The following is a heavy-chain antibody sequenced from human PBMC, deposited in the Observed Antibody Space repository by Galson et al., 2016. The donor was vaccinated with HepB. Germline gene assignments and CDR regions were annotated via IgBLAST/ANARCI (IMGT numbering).Heavy chain of an antibody. J-gene: IGHJ4*02. V-gene: IGHV3-30-3*01. CDR3: ARDARPTASWNYFDY. CDR2: MSYDGNIK. Sequence: SLRLSCAASGFTFSAYAMHWVRQAPGKGLEWLAVMSYDGNIKQYADSVKGRFTISRHNSKKTMYLQMNSLRGDDTAVYYCARDARPTASWNYFDYWGQGTLVTVSS. D-gene: IGHD2-2*01. CDR1: GFTFSAYA.